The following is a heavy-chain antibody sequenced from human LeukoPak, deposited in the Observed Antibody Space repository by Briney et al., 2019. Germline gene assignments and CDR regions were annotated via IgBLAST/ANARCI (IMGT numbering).Heavy chain of an antibody. Sequence: PSETLSLTCTVSGGSISSYYWSWIRQPAGKGLEWIGRIYTSGSTNYNPSLKSRVTMSVDTSKNQFSLKLSSVTAADTAVYYCAGGRDYVFSSGDQLDAFDIWGQGTMVTVSS. J-gene: IGHJ3*02. CDR1: GGSISSYY. V-gene: IGHV4-4*07. CDR2: IYTSGST. CDR3: AGGRDYVFSSGDQLDAFDI. D-gene: IGHD3-3*01.